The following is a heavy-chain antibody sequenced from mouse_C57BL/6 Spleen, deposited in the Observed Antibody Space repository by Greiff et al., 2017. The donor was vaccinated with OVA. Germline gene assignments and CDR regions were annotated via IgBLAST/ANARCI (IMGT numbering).Heavy chain of an antibody. J-gene: IGHJ2*01. D-gene: IGHD2-2*01. CDR1: GYTFTSYW. CDR2: IDPSDSET. V-gene: IGHV1-52*01. CDR3: ARSGYYGYDGLFDY. Sequence: QVQLQQPGAELVRPGSSVKLSCKASGYTFTSYWMHWVKQRPIQGLEWIGNIDPSDSETHYNQKFKDKATLTVDKSSSTAYMQLSSLTSEDSAVYYCARSGYYGYDGLFDYWGQGTTLTVSS.